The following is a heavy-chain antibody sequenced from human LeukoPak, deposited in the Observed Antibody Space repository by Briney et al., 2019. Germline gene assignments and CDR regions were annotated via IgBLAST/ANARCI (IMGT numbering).Heavy chain of an antibody. CDR3: AKDSAYYYDSSGYRTFDY. J-gene: IGHJ4*02. V-gene: IGHV3-23*01. CDR1: SFTFSNAW. D-gene: IGHD3-22*01. Sequence: GGSLRLSCAASSFTFSNAWMNWVRQAPGKGLEWVSAISGSGGSTYYADSVKGRFTISRDNSKNTLYLQMNSLRAEDTAVYYCAKDSAYYYDSSGYRTFDYWGQGTLVTVSS. CDR2: ISGSGGST.